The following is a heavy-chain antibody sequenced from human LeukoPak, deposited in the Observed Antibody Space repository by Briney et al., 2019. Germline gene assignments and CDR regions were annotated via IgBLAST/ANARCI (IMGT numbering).Heavy chain of an antibody. CDR1: GGTFSSYA. CDR2: IIPIFGTA. Sequence: SVNVSCKASGGTFSSYAISWVRQAPGQGLEWMGGIIPIFGTANYAQKFQGRVTITADESTSTAYMELSSLRSEDTAVYYCARGRGYYDSSGYSAYFDYWGQGTLVTVSS. J-gene: IGHJ4*02. D-gene: IGHD3-22*01. CDR3: ARGRGYYDSSGYSAYFDY. V-gene: IGHV1-69*13.